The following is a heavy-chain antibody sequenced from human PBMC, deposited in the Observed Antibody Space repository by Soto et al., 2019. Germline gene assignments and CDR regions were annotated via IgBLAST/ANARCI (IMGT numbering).Heavy chain of an antibody. Sequence: QLQLQESGPGLVKPSETLSLTCTVSGGSISSSSYYWGWIRQPPAKGLEWIGSIYYSGSTYYNPALKSRVTISVDTSKNQFSLKLSSVTAADTAVYYCARRRKPFDLWGRGTLVTVSS. CDR3: ARRRKPFDL. J-gene: IGHJ2*01. V-gene: IGHV4-39*01. CDR2: IYYSGST. CDR1: GGSISSSSYY.